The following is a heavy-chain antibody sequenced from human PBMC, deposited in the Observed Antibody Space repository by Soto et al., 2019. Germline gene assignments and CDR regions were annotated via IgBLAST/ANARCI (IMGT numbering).Heavy chain of an antibody. CDR3: ARGEAAFSYWGLDX. J-gene: IGHJ6*02. D-gene: IGHD2-8*02. Sequence: SETLSLTCTVSGGSITSSYWSWIRRPPGKGLEWIAYIYYTGISGYTPSTSHNPPLNSRVTMSLYMSKSQFSLKLTSVTAADTAVYYCARGEAAFSYWGLDXWGQGIPVTVS. CDR2: IYYTGISGYTPST. CDR1: GGSITSSY. V-gene: IGHV4-59*01.